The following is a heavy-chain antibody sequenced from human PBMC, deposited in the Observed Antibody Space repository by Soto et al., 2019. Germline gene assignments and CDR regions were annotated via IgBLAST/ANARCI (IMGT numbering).Heavy chain of an antibody. CDR3: AREHYYGSGSYYGMDV. Sequence: PGGFLRLSCAASGFTFSSYGMHWVRQAPGKGLEWVAVIWYDGSNKYYADSVKGRFTISRDNSKNTLYLQMNSLRAEDTAVYYCAREHYYGSGSYYGMDVWGQGTTVTVSS. CDR1: GFTFSSYG. D-gene: IGHD3-10*01. CDR2: IWYDGSNK. J-gene: IGHJ6*02. V-gene: IGHV3-33*01.